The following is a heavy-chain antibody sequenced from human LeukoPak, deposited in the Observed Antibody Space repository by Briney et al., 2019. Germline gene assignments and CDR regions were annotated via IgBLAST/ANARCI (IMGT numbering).Heavy chain of an antibody. V-gene: IGHV4-39*01. D-gene: IGHD2-15*01. CDR1: GGSMNSYY. Sequence: SETLSLTCSVSGGSMNSYYWDWIRQAPGKGLEWIGTIYHSGSTEYNPSLKSRVAIFVDTSKNQFSLILHSVAAADTAVYYCARRSEFDNTHYHYFDYWGQGALVTVSS. CDR2: IYHSGST. CDR3: ARRSEFDNTHYHYFDY. J-gene: IGHJ4*02.